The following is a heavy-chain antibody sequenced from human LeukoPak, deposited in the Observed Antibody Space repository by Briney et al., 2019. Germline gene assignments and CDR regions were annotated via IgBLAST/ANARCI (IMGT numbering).Heavy chain of an antibody. CDR3: ARVVQLWLEDLDY. D-gene: IGHD5-18*01. CDR2: ISAYNGNT. V-gene: IGHV1-18*04. J-gene: IGHJ4*02. Sequence: GASVKVSCEASGYTFTGYYMHWVRQAPGQGLEWMGWISAYNGNTNYAQKLQGRVTMTTDTSTSTAYMELRSLRSDDTAVYYCARVVQLWLEDLDYWGQGTLVTVSS. CDR1: GYTFTGYY.